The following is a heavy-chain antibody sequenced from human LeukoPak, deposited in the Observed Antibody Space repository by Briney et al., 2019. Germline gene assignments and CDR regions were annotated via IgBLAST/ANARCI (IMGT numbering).Heavy chain of an antibody. CDR2: IWYDGSNK. CDR1: GFTFSSYG. Sequence: GGSLRLSCAASGFTFSSYGMHWVRQAPGKGLEWVAVIWYDGSNKYYADSVKGRFTISRDNSKNTLYLQMNSLRAEDTAVYYCARSPGYSSSSGAFDIWGQGTMFTVSS. J-gene: IGHJ3*02. CDR3: ARSPGYSSSSGAFDI. V-gene: IGHV3-33*01. D-gene: IGHD6-13*01.